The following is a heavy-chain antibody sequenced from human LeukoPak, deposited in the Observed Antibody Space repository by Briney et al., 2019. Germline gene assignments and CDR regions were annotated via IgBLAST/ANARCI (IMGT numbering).Heavy chain of an antibody. D-gene: IGHD3-3*01. CDR3: ARGTRYYDFWSGTSYYFDY. J-gene: IGHJ4*02. CDR2: INHSGST. Sequence: SETLSLTCAVYGGSFSGYYWSWIRQPPGKGLEWIGEINHSGSTNYNPSLKSRVTISVDTSKNQFSLKLSSVTAADTAVYYCARGTRYYDFWSGTSYYFDYWGQGTLVTVSS. CDR1: GGSFSGYY. V-gene: IGHV4-34*01.